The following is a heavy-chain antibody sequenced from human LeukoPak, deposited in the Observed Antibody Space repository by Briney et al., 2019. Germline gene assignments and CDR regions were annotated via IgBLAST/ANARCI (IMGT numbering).Heavy chain of an antibody. CDR3: ARVFIAAAGTDY. CDR1: GYTFTGYY. J-gene: IGHJ4*02. V-gene: IGHV1-2*02. Sequence: ASVKVSCKASGYTFTGYYMHWARQAPGQGLEWMGWINPNSGGTNYAQKFQGRVTMTRDTSISTAYMELSRLRSDDTAVYYCARVFIAAAGTDYWGQGTLVTVSS. CDR2: INPNSGGT. D-gene: IGHD6-13*01.